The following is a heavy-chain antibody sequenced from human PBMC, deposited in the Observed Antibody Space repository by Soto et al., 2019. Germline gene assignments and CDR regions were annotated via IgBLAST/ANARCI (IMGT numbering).Heavy chain of an antibody. D-gene: IGHD5-12*01. Sequence: PGESLKISCKGSGYSFTSYWIGWVRQMPGKGLEWMGIIYPGDSDTRYSPSFQGQVTISADKSISTAYLQWSSLKASDTAIYYCARELPYSGYDSPLYYYYYGMDVWGQGTTVTVSS. CDR1: GYSFTSYW. J-gene: IGHJ6*02. CDR2: IYPGDSDT. CDR3: ARELPYSGYDSPLYYYYYGMDV. V-gene: IGHV5-51*01.